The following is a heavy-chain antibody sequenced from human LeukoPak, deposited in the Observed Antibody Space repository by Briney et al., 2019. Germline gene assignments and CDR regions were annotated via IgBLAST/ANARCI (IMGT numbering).Heavy chain of an antibody. Sequence: PSETLSLTCAVYGGSFSGYYWSWIRQPPGKGLEWIGEINHSGSTNYNPSLKSRVTISVDTSANQFSLKLQSVTAADTAVYYCARTLPLSRGVIVDSWGQGALVTVSS. CDR1: GGSFSGYY. D-gene: IGHD3-10*01. CDR2: INHSGST. V-gene: IGHV4-34*01. CDR3: ARTLPLSRGVIVDS. J-gene: IGHJ4*02.